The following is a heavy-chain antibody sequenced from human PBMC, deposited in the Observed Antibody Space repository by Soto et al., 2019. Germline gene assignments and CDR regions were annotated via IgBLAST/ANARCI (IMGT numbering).Heavy chain of an antibody. D-gene: IGHD4-4*01. CDR1: GGSFSGYY. CDR3: ARGASNYLLYRDNWFDP. V-gene: IGHV4-34*01. CDR2: INHSGST. J-gene: IGHJ5*02. Sequence: QVQLQQWGAGLLKPSETLSLTCAVYGGSFSGYYWSWIRQPPGKGLEWIGEINHSGSTNYNPSLKSRVTISVDTSKNQFSLKLSSVTAADTAVYYCARGASNYLLYRDNWFDPWGQGTLVTVSS.